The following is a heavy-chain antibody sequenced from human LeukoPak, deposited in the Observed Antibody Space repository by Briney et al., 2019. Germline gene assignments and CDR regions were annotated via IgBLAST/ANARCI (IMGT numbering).Heavy chain of an antibody. J-gene: IGHJ3*02. CDR1: GFTVNNKY. CDR2: IYNDGRT. V-gene: IGHV3-53*01. Sequence: PGGSLRLSCAASGFTVNNKYMTWVRQAPGKGLEWVSLIYNDGRTYYADSVKGRCTISRDSLKNVLYLQMNSLKVEDTALYYCARGLFLSGYLDAFDIWGQGTVVTVSS. D-gene: IGHD3-22*01. CDR3: ARGLFLSGYLDAFDI.